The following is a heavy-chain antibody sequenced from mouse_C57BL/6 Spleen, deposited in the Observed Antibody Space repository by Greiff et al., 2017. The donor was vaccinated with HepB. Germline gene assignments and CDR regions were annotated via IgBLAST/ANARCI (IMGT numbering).Heavy chain of an antibody. V-gene: IGHV1-64*01. CDR3: ARGYYGSLYYFDY. J-gene: IGHJ2*01. CDR2: IHPNSGST. D-gene: IGHD1-1*01. CDR1: GYTFTSYW. Sequence: QVQLQQPGAELVKPGASVKLSCKASGYTFTSYWLHWVKQRPGQGLEWIGMIHPNSGSTTYNEQFKRKATLTVDKSSSTAYMQLSSLTAEDSAVYYCARGYYGSLYYFDYWGQGTTLTVSS.